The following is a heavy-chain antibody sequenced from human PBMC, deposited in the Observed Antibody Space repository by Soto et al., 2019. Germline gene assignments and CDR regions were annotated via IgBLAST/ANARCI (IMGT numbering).Heavy chain of an antibody. Sequence: EVQLVESGGGLVQPGGSLRLSCAASGFTFSTYSMNWVRQAPGKGLEWVSYISTTGTTIYYADSVKGRFTISRDNAKNSLYLQMTSLRAEDTAVYYCARYKGYCSGGSCYYYYYMDVWGKGITVTVSS. CDR3: ARYKGYCSGGSCYYYYYMDV. CDR2: ISTTGTTI. CDR1: GFTFSTYS. D-gene: IGHD2-15*01. J-gene: IGHJ6*03. V-gene: IGHV3-48*01.